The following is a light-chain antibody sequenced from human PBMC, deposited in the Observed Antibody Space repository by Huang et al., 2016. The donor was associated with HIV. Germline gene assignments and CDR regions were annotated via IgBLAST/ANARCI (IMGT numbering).Light chain of an antibody. V-gene: IGKV3-15*01. CDR2: GAS. J-gene: IGKJ4*01. CDR1: QSVRSI. Sequence: EIVMTQSPASLSVSPGETATLSCRASQSVRSILAWYQQKPGQAPRLLIYGASTRATGIPARCSGSGSGTEFTLTINSLKSEDFAVYYCQQYDDWPLTFGGGTKVEMK. CDR3: QQYDDWPLT.